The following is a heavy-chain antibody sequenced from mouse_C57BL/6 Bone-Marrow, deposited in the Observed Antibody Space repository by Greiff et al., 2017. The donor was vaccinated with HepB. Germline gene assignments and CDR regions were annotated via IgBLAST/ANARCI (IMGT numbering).Heavy chain of an antibody. CDR2: INPNNGGT. CDR3: ARPHYYDYDGTSFDY. CDR1: GYTFTDYN. V-gene: IGHV1-22*01. D-gene: IGHD2-4*01. J-gene: IGHJ2*01. Sequence: EVQLQQSGPELVKPGASVKMSCKASGYTFTDYNMHWVKQSHGKSLEWIGYINPNNGGTSYNQKFKGKATLTVNKSSSTAYMELRSLTSEDSAVYYCARPHYYDYDGTSFDYWGQGTTLTVSS.